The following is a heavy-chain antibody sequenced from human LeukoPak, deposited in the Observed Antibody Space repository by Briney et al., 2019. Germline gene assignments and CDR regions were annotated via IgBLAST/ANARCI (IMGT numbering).Heavy chain of an antibody. CDR2: ISGDKSYI. CDR1: TGSISSTN. V-gene: IGHV3-21*01. Sequence: PSETLSLTCGVSTGSISSTNWWSWVRQAPGKGLEWVSCISGDKSYIHYADSVKGRFTISRDNAKNSLYLQMSSRRAEDAAVYYCAKAPGTIYSNYANPDYWGQGTLVTVSS. CDR3: AKAPGTIYSNYANPDY. D-gene: IGHD4-11*01. J-gene: IGHJ4*02.